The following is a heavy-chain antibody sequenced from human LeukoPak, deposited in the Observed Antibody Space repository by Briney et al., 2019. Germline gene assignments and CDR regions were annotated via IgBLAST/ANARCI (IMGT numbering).Heavy chain of an antibody. CDR2: IWYDGSNK. D-gene: IGHD1-26*01. J-gene: IGHJ6*02. CDR1: GFTFSSYG. CDR3: ARDFGYSGSYDYGMDV. V-gene: IGHV3-33*01. Sequence: GRSLRLSCAASGFTFSSYGMHWVRQAPGKGLEWVAVIWYDGSNKYYADSVKGRFTISRDNSKNTLYLQMNSLRAEDTAVYYCARDFGYSGSYDYGMDVWGQGTTVTVSS.